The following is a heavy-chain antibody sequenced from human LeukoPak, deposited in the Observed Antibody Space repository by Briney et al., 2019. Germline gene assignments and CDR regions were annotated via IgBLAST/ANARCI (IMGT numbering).Heavy chain of an antibody. CDR3: ARVPVLVTYYYDSSGYYFDY. J-gene: IGHJ4*02. Sequence: GGSLRLSCAASGFTFSSYWTSWVRQAPGKGLEWVANIKQDGSEKYYVDSVKGRFTISRDNAKNSLYLQMNSLRAEDTAVYYCARVPVLVTYYYDSSGYYFDYWGQGTLVTVSS. D-gene: IGHD3-22*01. CDR1: GFTFSSYW. V-gene: IGHV3-7*01. CDR2: IKQDGSEK.